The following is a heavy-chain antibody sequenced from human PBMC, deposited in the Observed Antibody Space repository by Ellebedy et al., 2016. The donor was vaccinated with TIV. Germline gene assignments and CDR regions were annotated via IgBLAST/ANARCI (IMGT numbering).Heavy chain of an antibody. D-gene: IGHD3-10*01. CDR1: GFTFSSYW. V-gene: IGHV3-7*01. Sequence: GESLKISCAASGFTFSSYWMSWVRQAPGKGLEWVANIKQDGSEKYYVDSVKGRFTISRDNAKNSLYLQMNSLRAEDTAVYYCASLRSITIHDYWGQGTLVTVSS. CDR2: IKQDGSEK. J-gene: IGHJ4*02. CDR3: ASLRSITIHDY.